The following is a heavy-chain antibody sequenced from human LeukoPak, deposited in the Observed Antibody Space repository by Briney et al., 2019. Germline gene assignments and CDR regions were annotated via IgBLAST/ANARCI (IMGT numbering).Heavy chain of an antibody. CDR3: AKGDTAGLPVRIVDY. J-gene: IGHJ4*02. V-gene: IGHV3-23*01. CDR2: ISPSGDRT. CDR1: AFTFSNYA. D-gene: IGHD5-18*01. Sequence: QTGWSLRLSCGASAFTFSNYAMSWVRQAPGKGLEWVSFISPSGDRTSNADSVEGRFTISRDNTRNTLYLQMNSLRDEDTGVYYCAKGDTAGLPVRIVDYWGQGTLVTASP.